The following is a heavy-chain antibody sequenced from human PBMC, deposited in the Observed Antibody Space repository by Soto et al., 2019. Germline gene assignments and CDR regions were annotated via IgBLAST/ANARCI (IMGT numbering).Heavy chain of an antibody. CDR1: GGSISSYY. V-gene: IGHV4-59*01. CDR2: IYYSGST. Sequence: PSETLSLTCTVSGGSISSYYWSWIRQPPGKGLEWIGYIYYSGSTNYNPSLKSRVTIPVDTSKNQFSLKLSSVTAADTAVYYCARDSRVCGGDCYYYYYGMDVWGQGTTVTVSS. CDR3: ARDSRVCGGDCYYYYYGMDV. J-gene: IGHJ6*02. D-gene: IGHD2-21*02.